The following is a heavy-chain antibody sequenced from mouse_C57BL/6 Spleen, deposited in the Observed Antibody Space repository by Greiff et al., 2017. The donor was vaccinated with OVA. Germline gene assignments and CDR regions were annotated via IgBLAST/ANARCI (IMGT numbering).Heavy chain of an antibody. CDR1: GYTFTSYW. CDR2: IHPNSGST. Sequence: QVQLQQPGAELVKPGASVKLSCKASGYTFTSYWMHWVKQRPGQGLEWIGMIHPNSGSTNYNEKFKSKATLTVDKSSSTAYMQLSSLTSEDSAVYYCASIYYDFPSYFDYWGQGTTLTVSS. D-gene: IGHD2-4*01. J-gene: IGHJ2*01. V-gene: IGHV1-64*01. CDR3: ASIYYDFPSYFDY.